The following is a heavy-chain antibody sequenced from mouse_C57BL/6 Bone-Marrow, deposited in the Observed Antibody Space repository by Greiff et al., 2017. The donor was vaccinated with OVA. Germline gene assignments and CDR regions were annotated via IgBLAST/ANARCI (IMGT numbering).Heavy chain of an antibody. Sequence: VQLQQSGAELVKPGASVKLSCKASGYTFTSYWMHWVKQRPGRGLELIGRIDPNSGGTKYNEKFKSKATLTVDKPSSTAYMQLSSLTSEDSAVYYCARSYYSNAFAYWGQGTLVTVSA. CDR2: IDPNSGGT. V-gene: IGHV1-72*01. D-gene: IGHD2-5*01. CDR1: GYTFTSYW. J-gene: IGHJ3*01. CDR3: ARSYYSNAFAY.